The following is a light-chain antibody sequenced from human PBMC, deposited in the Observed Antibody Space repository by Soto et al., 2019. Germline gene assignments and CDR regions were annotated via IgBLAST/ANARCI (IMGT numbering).Light chain of an antibody. Sequence: DIQMTQSPPSLSESVGDRVTITCQASQDFGNSLNWFQHKPGKAPNLVIYDAYNLEIVVPSRFSGSGSGTAFTFIITSLRPEDIATYYCRQSDHPPLFGPGTKWESK. CDR1: QDFGNS. J-gene: IGKJ3*01. V-gene: IGKV1-33*01. CDR3: RQSDHPPL. CDR2: DAY.